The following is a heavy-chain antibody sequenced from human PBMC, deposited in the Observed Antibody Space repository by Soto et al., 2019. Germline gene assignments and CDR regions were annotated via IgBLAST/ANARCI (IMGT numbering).Heavy chain of an antibody. Sequence: ASVKVSCKASGYTFTSYAMHWVRQAPGQRLEWMGWINAGNGNTKYSQKFQGRVTITRDTSASTAYMGLSSLRSEDTAVYYCARDTNDFWSGYLFGAFDIWGQGTMVTVSS. CDR1: GYTFTSYA. J-gene: IGHJ3*02. CDR3: ARDTNDFWSGYLFGAFDI. V-gene: IGHV1-3*01. CDR2: INAGNGNT. D-gene: IGHD3-3*01.